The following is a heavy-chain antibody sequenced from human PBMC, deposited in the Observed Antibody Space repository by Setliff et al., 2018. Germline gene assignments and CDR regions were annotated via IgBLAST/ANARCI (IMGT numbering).Heavy chain of an antibody. CDR2: INHRGST. J-gene: IGHJ4*02. CDR3: AREVVNGYYPQYYFDH. V-gene: IGHV4-34*01. D-gene: IGHD3-22*01. Sequence: PSETLSLTCAVYGGTFSDYHWTWIRQSPEKGLEWIGEINHRGSTNYNPSLKSRVTISIDTPKDQFSLKLISMTAADTAVYYCAREVVNGYYPQYYFDHWGQGILVTVSS. CDR1: GGTFSDYH.